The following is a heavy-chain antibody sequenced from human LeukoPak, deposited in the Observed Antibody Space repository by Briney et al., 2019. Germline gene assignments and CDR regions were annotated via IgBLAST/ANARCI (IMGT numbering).Heavy chain of an antibody. CDR3: ATGVDFWSGYPH. CDR1: GYTLTELS. Sequence: ETSVKDSCKVSGYTLTELSMHWVRQAPGKGLEWMGGFDPEDGETIYAQKFQGRVTMTEDTSTGTAYMELSSLRSEDTAVYYCATGVDFWSGYPHWGQGTLVTVSS. CDR2: FDPEDGET. V-gene: IGHV1-24*01. D-gene: IGHD3-3*01. J-gene: IGHJ4*02.